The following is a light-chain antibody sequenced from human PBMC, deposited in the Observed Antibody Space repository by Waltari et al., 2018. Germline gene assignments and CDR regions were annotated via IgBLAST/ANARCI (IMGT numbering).Light chain of an antibody. CDR3: QQHYISRT. V-gene: IGKV4-1*01. CDR1: QSVLYNSNNKNY. CDR2: WAS. J-gene: IGKJ1*01. Sequence: DIVMTQSPNSLAVSLGERATINCKSSQSVLYNSNNKNYLAWYQQKPGQPPKLLIYWASTRESGVPDRFSASGSGTDFTLSISSLQAEDVAVYYCQQHYISRTFGQGTRVEIK.